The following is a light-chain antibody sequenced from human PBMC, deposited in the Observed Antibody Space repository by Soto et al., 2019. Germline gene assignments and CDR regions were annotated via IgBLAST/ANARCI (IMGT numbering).Light chain of an antibody. V-gene: IGKV1-27*01. CDR1: QGISNY. CDR3: QQRYRTSIT. Sequence: DIQIPQSPSSLSTSVAARVTLTGRASQGISNYLAWYQQKPGKVPKLLIYAASTLQSGVPSRFSGSGSGTDFTLTISSLQPEDFATYYCQQRYRTSITFGQGTRLDIK. J-gene: IGKJ5*01. CDR2: AAS.